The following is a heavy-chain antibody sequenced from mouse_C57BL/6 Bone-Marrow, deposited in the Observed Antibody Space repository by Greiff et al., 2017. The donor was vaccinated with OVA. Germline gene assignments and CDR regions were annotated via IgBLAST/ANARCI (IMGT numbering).Heavy chain of an antibody. V-gene: IGHV1-81*01. CDR2: IYPRSGNT. Sequence: VQLQESGAELARPGASVKLSCKASGYTFTSYGISWVKQRTGQGLEWIGEIYPRSGNTYYNEKFKGKATLTADKSSSTAYMELRSLTSEDSAVYFCARERGYYGRGAYWGQGTLVTVSA. D-gene: IGHD1-1*01. J-gene: IGHJ3*01. CDR1: GYTFTSYG. CDR3: ARERGYYGRGAY.